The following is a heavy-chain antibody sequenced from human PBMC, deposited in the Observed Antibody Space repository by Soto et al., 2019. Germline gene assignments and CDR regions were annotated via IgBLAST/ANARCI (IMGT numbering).Heavy chain of an antibody. J-gene: IGHJ6*02. D-gene: IGHD3-22*01. CDR1: GGSISSGGYY. Sequence: QVQLQESGPGLVKPSQTLSLTCTVSGGSISSGGYYWSWIRQHPGKGLEWIGYIYYSGSTYYNPSLKSRVTISVDTSKNQFSLKLSSVTAADTAVYYCASSLLGDSSALIGLKYYYGMDVWGQGTTVTVSS. CDR2: IYYSGST. CDR3: ASSLLGDSSALIGLKYYYGMDV. V-gene: IGHV4-31*03.